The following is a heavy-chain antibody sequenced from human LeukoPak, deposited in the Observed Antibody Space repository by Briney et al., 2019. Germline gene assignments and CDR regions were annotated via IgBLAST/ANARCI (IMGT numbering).Heavy chain of an antibody. CDR2: FIPILDTT. V-gene: IGHV1-69*05. CDR3: ARSNDYDYHFNY. J-gene: IGHJ4*02. CDR1: GGSFNNYA. D-gene: IGHD5-12*01. Sequence: SVKVSCKASGGSFNNYAVTWVRQAPGQGLEWMGGFIPILDTTNYAPNFQGRVTIITDESSTTAYMELSSLKWEDTALYYCARSNDYDYHFNYWGQGTLVTVSS.